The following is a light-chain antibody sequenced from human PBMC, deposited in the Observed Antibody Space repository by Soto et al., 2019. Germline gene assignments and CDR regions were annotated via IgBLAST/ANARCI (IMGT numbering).Light chain of an antibody. Sequence: EFGLPQSPAPLPLLQGERATLPCGASQSVSRNYVAWYQQKPGLAPSLGMYAPSTRATGIPDRFSGSGSGTDFTLTISRLEPEDFAVYYCQQYDRSPFTFGPGTKVDI. CDR3: QQYDRSPFT. V-gene: IGKV3D-20*01. CDR2: APS. CDR1: QSVSRNY. J-gene: IGKJ3*01.